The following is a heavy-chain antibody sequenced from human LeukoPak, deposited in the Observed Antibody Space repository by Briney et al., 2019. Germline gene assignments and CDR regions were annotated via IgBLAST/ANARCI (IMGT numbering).Heavy chain of an antibody. V-gene: IGHV3-15*01. J-gene: IGHJ4*02. Sequence: GGSLRLSCKASTFTASKFTFTNAWMSWVRQAPGKGLEWVGRIKSEIDGGTSDYGAPVKGRFTISRDDSRDTLHLQMNSLKTEDTAVYYCARKSRCGGGNCYYSPLDYWGQGTLVTVSS. CDR1: KFTFTNAW. CDR3: ARKSRCGGGNCYYSPLDY. CDR2: IKSEIDGGTS. D-gene: IGHD2-15*01.